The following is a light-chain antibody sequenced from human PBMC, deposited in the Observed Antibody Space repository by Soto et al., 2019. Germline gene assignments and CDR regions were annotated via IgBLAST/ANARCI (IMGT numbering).Light chain of an antibody. CDR2: EVS. Sequence: ALTQPPSASGSPGQSVTISCTGTSGDVGGYNYVSWYQQRPGKAPKLIISEVSKRPSGVPDRFSGSKSGNTASLTVSGLQAEDEADYYCSSYAGSNTPFVFGTGTKLTVL. CDR3: SSYAGSNTPFV. CDR1: SGDVGGYNY. J-gene: IGLJ1*01. V-gene: IGLV2-8*01.